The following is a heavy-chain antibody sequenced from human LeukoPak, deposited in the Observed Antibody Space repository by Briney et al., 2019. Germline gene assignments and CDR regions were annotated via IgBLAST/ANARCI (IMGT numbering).Heavy chain of an antibody. J-gene: IGHJ4*02. D-gene: IGHD3-10*01. CDR3: AREPLGVRGGGDY. CDR2: IYSSGST. Sequence: SETLSLTCTVSGGSISSGSYYWSWIRQPAGKGLEWIGRIYSSGSTNYNPSLKSRVTISLDTSKNQFSLKLSSVTAADTAVYYCAREPLGVRGGGDYWGQGTLVTVSS. CDR1: GGSISSGSYY. V-gene: IGHV4-61*02.